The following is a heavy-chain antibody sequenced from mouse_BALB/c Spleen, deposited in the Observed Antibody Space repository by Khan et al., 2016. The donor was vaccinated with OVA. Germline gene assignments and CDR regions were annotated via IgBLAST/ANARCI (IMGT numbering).Heavy chain of an antibody. Sequence: QLEESGPGLVKPSQSLSLTCTVTGYSITSDYAWNWIRQFPGNKLEWMGYISSTGSTSYNPYLKSRISITRDTSKNQFFLHLNSVTTEDTATDYCARSLYYSDSYAMDYWGQGTSVTVSS. CDR1: GYSITSDYA. CDR2: ISSTGST. CDR3: ARSLYYSDSYAMDY. J-gene: IGHJ4*01. D-gene: IGHD2-13*01. V-gene: IGHV3-2*02.